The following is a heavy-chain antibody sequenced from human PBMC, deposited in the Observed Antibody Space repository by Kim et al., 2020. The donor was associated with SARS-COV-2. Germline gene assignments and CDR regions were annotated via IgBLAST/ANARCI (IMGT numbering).Heavy chain of an antibody. CDR3: ANPRGGVTDF. Sequence: GGSLRLSCTASGFTFSTYGMSWVRQAPGKGLEWVSGITGSGGTTSYADSVKGRFTISRDNSKNTLYLQMNSLRAEDTAVYYCANPRGGVTDFWGQGTLVTVSS. J-gene: IGHJ4*02. CDR1: GFTFSTYG. D-gene: IGHD2-21*02. V-gene: IGHV3-23*01. CDR2: ITGSGGTT.